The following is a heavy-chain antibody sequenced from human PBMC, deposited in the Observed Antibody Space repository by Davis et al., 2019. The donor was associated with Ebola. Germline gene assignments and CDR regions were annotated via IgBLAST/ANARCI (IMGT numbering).Heavy chain of an antibody. D-gene: IGHD6-25*01. CDR3: TRSETSSGWFDP. Sequence: AASVKVSCKASGYIFSNYGITWVRQAPGQGLEWMGWMNPNSGNTGYAQMFQGRVTITRNTSITTAYMELSNLRSEDTAVYYCTRSETSSGWFDPWGQGTPVTVSS. J-gene: IGHJ5*02. V-gene: IGHV1-8*03. CDR2: MNPNSGNT. CDR1: GYIFSNYG.